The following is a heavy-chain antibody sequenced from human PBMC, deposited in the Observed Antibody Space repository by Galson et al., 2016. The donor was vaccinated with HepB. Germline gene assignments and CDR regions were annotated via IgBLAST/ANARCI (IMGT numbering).Heavy chain of an antibody. CDR1: GFTFSSYA. V-gene: IGHV3-23*01. D-gene: IGHD2-21*01. Sequence: SLRLSCAASGFTFSSYAMGWVRQAPGKGLEWVSGISDNGGSTFYADSVKGRFTISRDNSKNTVYLQMNSLRAEDTAKYYCANPGTYLLYWGQGTLVTVSS. CDR2: ISDNGGST. J-gene: IGHJ4*02. CDR3: ANPGTYLLY.